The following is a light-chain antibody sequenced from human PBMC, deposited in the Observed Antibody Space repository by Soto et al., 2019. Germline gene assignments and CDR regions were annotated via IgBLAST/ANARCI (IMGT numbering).Light chain of an antibody. CDR2: WAS. CDR3: QQYYRTPYT. Sequence: DIVMTQSPDSLAVSLGERATINCKSSQSVLYSSNNKNYLAWYQQKPGQPPKLLIYWASTRESGVPDRFSGSGSGTDFTLTISILQDEDVAFYYCQQYYRTPYTFGQGTKLEIK. V-gene: IGKV4-1*01. CDR1: QSVLYSSNNKNY. J-gene: IGKJ2*01.